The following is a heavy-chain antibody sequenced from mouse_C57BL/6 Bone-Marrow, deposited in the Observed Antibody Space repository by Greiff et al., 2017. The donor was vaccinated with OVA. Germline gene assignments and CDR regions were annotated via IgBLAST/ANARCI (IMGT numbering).Heavy chain of an antibody. Sequence: VQLQQPGAELVKPGASVKMSCKASGYTFTSYWITWVKQRPGQGLEWIGDIYPGSGSTNYNEKFKSKATLTVDTSSTTAYMQLSSLTSEDSAVYYCARRYDGSSWYFDVGGTGTTVTVSS. V-gene: IGHV1-55*01. CDR3: ARRYDGSSWYFDV. J-gene: IGHJ1*03. CDR1: GYTFTSYW. CDR2: IYPGSGST. D-gene: IGHD1-1*01.